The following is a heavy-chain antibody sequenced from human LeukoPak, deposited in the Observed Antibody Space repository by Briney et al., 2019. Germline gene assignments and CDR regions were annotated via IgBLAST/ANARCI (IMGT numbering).Heavy chain of an antibody. J-gene: IGHJ5*02. V-gene: IGHV3-23*01. CDR1: GFTFSTYG. CDR2: VSSTGSGT. Sequence: GGSLRLSCVASGFTFSTYGMSWVRQAPGKGLEWVAAVSSTGSGTYYPDSLKGRFIISRDNSPNTVFLQMNSLSPEDTAFYFCAKDGPLLWFGPTDAWGQGTLVTVSS. CDR3: AKDGPLLWFGPTDA. D-gene: IGHD3-10*01.